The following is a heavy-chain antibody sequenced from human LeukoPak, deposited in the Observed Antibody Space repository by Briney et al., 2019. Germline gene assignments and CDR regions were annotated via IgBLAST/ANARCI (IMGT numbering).Heavy chain of an antibody. CDR2: TKDDGSEK. Sequence: GGSLRLSCVGSGFTFSSYWMTWVRQAPGKGLEWVANTKDDGSEKYSVDSVKGRFTISRDNAKNLLYLQMSSLRAEDTAVYYCARARIDYWGQGTLVTVPS. D-gene: IGHD1-14*01. CDR1: GFTFSSYW. CDR3: ARARIDY. V-gene: IGHV3-7*04. J-gene: IGHJ4*02.